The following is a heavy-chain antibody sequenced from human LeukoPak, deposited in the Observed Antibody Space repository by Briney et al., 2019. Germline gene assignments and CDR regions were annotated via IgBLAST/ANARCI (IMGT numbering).Heavy chain of an antibody. J-gene: IGHJ2*01. CDR2: INPSGGST. CDR3: ARAYCSSNTSCARGWYFDL. V-gene: IGHV1-46*01. D-gene: IGHD2-2*01. CDR1: GNTFTSYY. Sequence: GASVKVSCKACGNTFTSYYMHWVRQAPGQGLEWMGIINPSGGSTSYAQKFQGRVTMTRDTSTSTVYMELSSLRSEDTAVYYCARAYCSSNTSCARGWYFDLWGRGTLVTVSS.